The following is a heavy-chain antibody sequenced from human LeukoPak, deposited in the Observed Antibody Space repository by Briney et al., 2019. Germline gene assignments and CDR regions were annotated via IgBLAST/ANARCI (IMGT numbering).Heavy chain of an antibody. D-gene: IGHD2-2*01. V-gene: IGHV3-30*02. Sequence: GGSLRLSCAASGFTFSSYGMNWVRQAPGKGLEWVAFIRFDGRDKYYADSVKGRFTISRDNSKSTLDLQMNSLRVEDTAVYYCARDRYSTSSTFTVNPFDYWGQGILVTVSS. CDR2: IRFDGRDK. CDR3: ARDRYSTSSTFTVNPFDY. CDR1: GFTFSSYG. J-gene: IGHJ4*02.